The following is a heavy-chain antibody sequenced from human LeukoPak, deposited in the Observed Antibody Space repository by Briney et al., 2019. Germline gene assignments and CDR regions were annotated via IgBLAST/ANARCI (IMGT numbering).Heavy chain of an antibody. J-gene: IGHJ4*02. D-gene: IGHD3-10*01. V-gene: IGHV3-64*01. CDR2: ISSSGGSA. Sequence: GGSLRLSCAASGFTFSNYAMHWVRQAPGKGLEYVSAISSSGGSAFYANSVKGRFTTSRDNSRNTLYLQMGSLRVEDMAVYYCARAPYYYGSARYYFDYWGQGTLVTVSS. CDR3: ARAPYYYGSARYYFDY. CDR1: GFTFSNYA.